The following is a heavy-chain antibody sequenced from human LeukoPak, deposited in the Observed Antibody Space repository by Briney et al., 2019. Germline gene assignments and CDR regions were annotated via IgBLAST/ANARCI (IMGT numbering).Heavy chain of an antibody. J-gene: IGHJ4*02. CDR1: GFTFSIYW. Sequence: GGSLRLSCAASGFTFSIYWMHWVRQPPGKGLVWVSRINSDGSSTSYADSVKGRFTISRDSAKNTLYLQMNSLRVEDTALYYCARDAPGNTALDYWGQGSLVTVSS. CDR2: INSDGSST. CDR3: ARDAPGNTALDY. V-gene: IGHV3-74*01. D-gene: IGHD5-18*01.